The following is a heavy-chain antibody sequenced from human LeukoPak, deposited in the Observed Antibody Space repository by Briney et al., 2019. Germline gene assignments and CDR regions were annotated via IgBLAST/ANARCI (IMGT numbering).Heavy chain of an antibody. CDR3: ARDSSGPFDY. V-gene: IGHV3-30*04. J-gene: IGHJ4*02. CDR1: GFTFSSYA. CDR2: ISYDGSNK. D-gene: IGHD6-19*01. Sequence: GGSLRLSCAASGFTFSSYAMHWVRQAQGKGLEWVAVISYDGSNKYYADSVKGRFTISRDNSKNTLYLQMNSLRAEDTAVYYFARDSSGPFDYWGQGTLVTVSS.